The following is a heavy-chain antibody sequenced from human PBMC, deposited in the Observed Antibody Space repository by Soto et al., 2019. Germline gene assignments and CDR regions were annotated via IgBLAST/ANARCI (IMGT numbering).Heavy chain of an antibody. CDR3: ARGSGIVALPGELEDVKYDY. J-gene: IGHJ4*02. V-gene: IGHV4-34*01. CDR1: GQSFSGHS. CDR2: INESGST. D-gene: IGHD1-1*01. Sequence: QVQLQQWGAGLVKPSETLSLSCAVYGQSFSGHSWAWIRQPPGKGLEWIGEINESGSTYYNPSLKSRVPTSPDTSKNQFSLKLSSVSAADTAAYFCARGSGIVALPGELEDVKYDYWGQGTLVNVSS.